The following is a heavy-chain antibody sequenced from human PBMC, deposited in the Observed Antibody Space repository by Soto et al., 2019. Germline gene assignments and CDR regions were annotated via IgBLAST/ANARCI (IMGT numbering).Heavy chain of an antibody. V-gene: IGHV3-30-3*01. Sequence: GGSLRLSCAASGFTFSSYAMHWVRQAPGKGLEWVAVISYDGSNKYYADSVKGRFTISRDNSKSTLYLQMNSLRAEDTAVYYCARDYYDSSGLKTFDYWGQGTPVTVSS. CDR3: ARDYYDSSGLKTFDY. CDR1: GFTFSSYA. CDR2: ISYDGSNK. D-gene: IGHD3-22*01. J-gene: IGHJ4*02.